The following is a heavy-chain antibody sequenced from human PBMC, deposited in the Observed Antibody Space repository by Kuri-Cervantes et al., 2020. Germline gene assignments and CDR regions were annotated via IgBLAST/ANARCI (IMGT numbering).Heavy chain of an antibody. J-gene: IGHJ2*01. CDR2: ISSSSSYI. CDR1: GETFSGYY. CDR3: AKDSRVDSSSWFEYLDL. V-gene: IGHV3-21*04. D-gene: IGHD6-13*01. Sequence: ETLSLTCAVFGETFSGYYWIWIRQPPGKGLEWVSSISSSSSYIYYADSVKGRFTISRDNAKNSLYLQLNSLRPEDTALYSCAKDSRVDSSSWFEYLDLWGRGTLVTVSS.